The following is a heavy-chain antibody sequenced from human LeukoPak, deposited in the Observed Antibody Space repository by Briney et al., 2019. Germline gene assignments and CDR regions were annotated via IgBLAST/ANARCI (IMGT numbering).Heavy chain of an antibody. CDR1: GYTFTSYD. V-gene: IGHV1-8*01. CDR2: MNPNSGNT. Sequence: ASVKVSCKASGYTFTSYDINWVRQATGQGLEWMGWMNPNSGNTGYAQKFQGRVTMTRNTSISTAYIELSSLRSEDTAVYYCARALYYDFWSGYYFWGQGTTVTVSS. CDR3: ARALYYDFWSGYYF. J-gene: IGHJ6*02. D-gene: IGHD3-3*01.